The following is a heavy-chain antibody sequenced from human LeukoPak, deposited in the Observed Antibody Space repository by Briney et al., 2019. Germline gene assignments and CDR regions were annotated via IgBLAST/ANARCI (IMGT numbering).Heavy chain of an antibody. CDR3: GTSHDYVWGSYRYIWNY. D-gene: IGHD3-16*02. Sequence: SVKVSCKASGGTFSSYAISWVRQAPGQGLEWMGRIIPFFGTANYAQKLQGRVTNTTDESKSTAYMELSSLRSEDTAVFYCGTSHDYVWGSYRYIWNYWGQGTLVTVSS. V-gene: IGHV1-69*05. CDR1: GGTFSSYA. J-gene: IGHJ4*02. CDR2: IIPFFGTA.